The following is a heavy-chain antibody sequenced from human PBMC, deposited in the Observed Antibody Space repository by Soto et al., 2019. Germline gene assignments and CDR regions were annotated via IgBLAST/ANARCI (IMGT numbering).Heavy chain of an antibody. D-gene: IGHD3-10*01. V-gene: IGHV3-33*01. CDR3: ARELLYGSGSRDYLYYGMDV. CDR2: IWYDGSKK. Sequence: LRLSCEAPGFSFSRYGMHWVHQAPANGRAWVTTIWYDGSKKYNEESVKGRFTSARDNSKTRMYLQMESRRGEDTAVYYCARELLYGSGSRDYLYYGMDVWGHGTTVTVSS. CDR1: GFSFSRYG. J-gene: IGHJ6*02.